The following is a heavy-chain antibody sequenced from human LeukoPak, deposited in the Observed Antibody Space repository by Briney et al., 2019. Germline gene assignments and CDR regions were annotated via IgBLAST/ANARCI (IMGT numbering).Heavy chain of an antibody. CDR3: ARQSIAAAYDWFDP. J-gene: IGHJ5*02. CDR2: IYSSGST. Sequence: SETLSLTCNVSGGSISSGSYYWSWIRQTAGKGLEWIGRIYSSGSTDYNPSLKSRVTISVDTSKNQFSLKLSSVTAADTAVYYCARQSIAAAYDWFDPWGQGTLVTVSS. CDR1: GGSISSGSYY. D-gene: IGHD6-13*01. V-gene: IGHV4-61*02.